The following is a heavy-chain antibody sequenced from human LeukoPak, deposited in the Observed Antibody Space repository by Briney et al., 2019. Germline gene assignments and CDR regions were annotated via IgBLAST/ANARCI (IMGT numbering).Heavy chain of an antibody. Sequence: SETLSLTCTVSGASTSTYYWSWIRQPPGKGLEWIGYIYYSGTTNYNPSLKSRVTISVDTSKNQFSLRLTSVTAADTAVYYCARVPQPNIWFGELGYWGQGTLVTVSS. J-gene: IGHJ4*02. CDR1: GASTSTYY. CDR2: IYYSGTT. D-gene: IGHD3-10*01. CDR3: ARVPQPNIWFGELGY. V-gene: IGHV4-59*01.